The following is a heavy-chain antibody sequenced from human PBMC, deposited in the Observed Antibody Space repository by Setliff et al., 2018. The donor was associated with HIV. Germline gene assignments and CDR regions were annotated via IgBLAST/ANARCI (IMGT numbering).Heavy chain of an antibody. Sequence: SETLSLTCAVYGGSFSGYYWSWIRQPAGKGLEWIGHIYTSGSTNYNPSLKSRVTISVHTSKNQFSLKLSSVTAADTAVYYCARSRESSGYYRDYYYYLDVWGKGTTVTVSS. CDR3: ARSRESSGYYRDYYYYLDV. CDR1: GGSFSGYY. J-gene: IGHJ6*03. D-gene: IGHD6-19*01. V-gene: IGHV4-59*10. CDR2: IYTSGST.